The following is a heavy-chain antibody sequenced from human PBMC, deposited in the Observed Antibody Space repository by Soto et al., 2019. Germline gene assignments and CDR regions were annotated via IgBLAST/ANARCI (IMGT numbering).Heavy chain of an antibody. J-gene: IGHJ4*02. CDR3: ARDTGYSYGYN. CDR2: INAGNGNT. CDR1: GYTFTSYA. V-gene: IGHV1-3*01. D-gene: IGHD5-18*01. Sequence: QVQLVQTGAEVKKPGASVKVSCKASGYTFTSYAMHWVRQAPGQRLEWMGWINAGNGNTKYLRKFQGRDTITRDTAARTANMELSRLRSEDTAVYYCARDTGYSYGYNWGQGTLVTVSS.